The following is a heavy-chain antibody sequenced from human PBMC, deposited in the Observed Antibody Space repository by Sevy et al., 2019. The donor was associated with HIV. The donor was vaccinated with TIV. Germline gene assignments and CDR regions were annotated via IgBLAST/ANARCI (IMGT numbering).Heavy chain of an antibody. D-gene: IGHD1-26*01. Sequence: ASVKVSCKASGYTFTGYYMHWVRQAPGQGLEWMGWINPNSGDTNYAQKFQGRVTMTRDTSISTAYMELSRMRSDDTAVYYCARWGLWELPPTNYWGQGTLVTVSS. CDR1: GYTFTGYY. J-gene: IGHJ4*02. CDR2: INPNSGDT. CDR3: ARWGLWELPPTNY. V-gene: IGHV1-2*02.